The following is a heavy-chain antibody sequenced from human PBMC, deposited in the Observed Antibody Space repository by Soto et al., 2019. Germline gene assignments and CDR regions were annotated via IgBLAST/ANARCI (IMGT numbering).Heavy chain of an antibody. D-gene: IGHD6-13*01. V-gene: IGHV5-51*01. Sequence: PGASLKISCKGSGYSFTSYWIGWVRQMPGKGLEWMGIIYPGDSDTRYSPSFQGQVTISADKSISTAYLQWSSLKASDTAMYYCARLGGAAAGMGYYYGMDVWGQGTTVTVSS. J-gene: IGHJ6*02. CDR2: IYPGDSDT. CDR3: ARLGGAAAGMGYYYGMDV. CDR1: GYSFTSYW.